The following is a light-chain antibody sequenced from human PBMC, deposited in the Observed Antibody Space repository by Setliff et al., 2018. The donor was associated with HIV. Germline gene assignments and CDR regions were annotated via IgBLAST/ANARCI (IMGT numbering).Light chain of an antibody. CDR1: IRDIGGYNS. J-gene: IGLJ3*02. V-gene: IGLV2-23*02. CDR3: SSYAQGDTWV. Sequence: SALTQPASVSGSPGQSITIPCTGSIRDIGGYNSVSWYQQHPGEVPKLIIYTVTKRPSGVSDRFSGSKSGNTASLTISGLQAEDEADYYCSSYAQGDTWVFGGGTK. CDR2: TVT.